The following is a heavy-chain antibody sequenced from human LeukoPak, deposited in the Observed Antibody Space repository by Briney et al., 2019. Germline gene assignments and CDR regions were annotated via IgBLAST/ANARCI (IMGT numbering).Heavy chain of an antibody. CDR3: ASSSQYQVLSIY. J-gene: IGHJ4*02. V-gene: IGHV3-15*01. D-gene: IGHD2-2*01. CDR1: GFTFSNAW. Sequence: GGSLRLSCAASGFTFSNAWMSWVRQAPGKGLEWVGRIKSKTDGGTTDYAAPVKGRFTISRDDSKNTLYLQMNSLKTEDTAVYYCASSSQYQVLSIYWGQGTLVAVSS. CDR2: IKSKTDGGTT.